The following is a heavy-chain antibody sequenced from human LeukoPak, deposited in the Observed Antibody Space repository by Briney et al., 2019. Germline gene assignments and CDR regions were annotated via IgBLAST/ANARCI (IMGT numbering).Heavy chain of an antibody. CDR3: ARHSRFGYDSSGYYLDY. Sequence: SETLSLTCTVSGGSISSYYWSWIRQPPGKGLEWIGYIYYSGRTNYNPSLKSRVTISVDTSKNQFSLKLSSVTAADTAVYYCARHSRFGYDSSGYYLDYWGQGTLVTVSS. CDR1: GGSISSYY. CDR2: IYYSGRT. D-gene: IGHD3-22*01. J-gene: IGHJ4*02. V-gene: IGHV4-59*08.